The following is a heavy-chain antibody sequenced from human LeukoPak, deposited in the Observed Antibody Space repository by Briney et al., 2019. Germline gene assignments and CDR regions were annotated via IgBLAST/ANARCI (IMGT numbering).Heavy chain of an antibody. Sequence: GASVKVSCKASGYSFTSYGISWVRQAPGQGLEWMGWISAYNGNTNFAQKLQGRVTMTTDTSTSTAYVELRSLRSDDTAVYYCARDVPYYDFWSVSSYYMDVWGKGTTVTVSS. CDR3: ARDVPYYDFWSVSSYYMDV. CDR2: ISAYNGNT. V-gene: IGHV1-18*01. CDR1: GYSFTSYG. J-gene: IGHJ6*03. D-gene: IGHD3-3*01.